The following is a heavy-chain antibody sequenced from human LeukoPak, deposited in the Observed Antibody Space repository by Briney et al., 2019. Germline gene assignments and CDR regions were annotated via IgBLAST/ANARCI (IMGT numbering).Heavy chain of an antibody. D-gene: IGHD5-12*01. CDR3: ARGYGVDGYDTEEKFDY. V-gene: IGHV3-74*01. Sequence: GGSLRLSCAASGFTFNSYWIHWVRQAPGKGLLWVSRINSDGSSTSYADSVKGRFTVSRDNSKNTLYLQMNSLRAEDTAVYYCARGYGVDGYDTEEKFDYWGQGTLVTVSS. CDR1: GFTFNSYW. J-gene: IGHJ4*02. CDR2: INSDGSST.